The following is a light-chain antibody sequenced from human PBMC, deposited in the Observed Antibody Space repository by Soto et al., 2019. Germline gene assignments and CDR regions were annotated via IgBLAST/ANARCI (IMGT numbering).Light chain of an antibody. V-gene: IGKV1-5*01. CDR1: QGISSW. CDR2: DAS. Sequence: DIQMTQSPSTLSSSVGDRVPITCRASQGISSWLAWYQQKPGKAAKLLIYDASSLESGVPSRFSGSGSGTEVTLTISSLQPDDFATYYYQQYNSYWTFGQGTNVDNK. J-gene: IGKJ1*01. CDR3: QQYNSYWT.